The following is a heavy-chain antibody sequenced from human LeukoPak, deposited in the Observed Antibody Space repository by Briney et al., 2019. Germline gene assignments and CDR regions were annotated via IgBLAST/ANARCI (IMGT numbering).Heavy chain of an antibody. CDR2: MNPNSGNT. CDR3: ARGRWASGTFGY. V-gene: IGHV1-8*01. CDR1: GYTFTSYD. D-gene: IGHD1-7*01. J-gene: IGHJ4*02. Sequence: GASVKVSCKASGYTFTSYDINWVRQATGQGLEWMGWMNPNSGNTGYAQKFQGRVTMTRNTSISTAYMELSSLRSEDTAVYYCARGRWASGTFGYWGQGTLVTVSS.